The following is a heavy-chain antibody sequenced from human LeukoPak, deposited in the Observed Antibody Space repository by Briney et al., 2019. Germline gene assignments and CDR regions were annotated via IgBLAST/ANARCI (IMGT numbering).Heavy chain of an antibody. J-gene: IGHJ4*02. CDR1: GGSFSGYY. Sequence: SETLSLTCAVYGGSFSGYYWSWIRQPPGKGLEWIGEINHSGSTNYNPSLKSRVTISVDTSKNQFSLKLSSVTAADTAVYYCARGRRFGEFLRLRPRYYFDYWDQGTLVTVSS. V-gene: IGHV4-34*01. D-gene: IGHD3-10*01. CDR2: INHSGST. CDR3: ARGRRFGEFLRLRPRYYFDY.